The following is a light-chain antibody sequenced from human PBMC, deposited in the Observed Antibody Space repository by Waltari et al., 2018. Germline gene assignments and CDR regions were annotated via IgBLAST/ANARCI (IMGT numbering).Light chain of an antibody. CDR1: SSDVGGYKY. CDR3: SSYAGNNFVV. CDR2: LVF. V-gene: IGLV2-8*01. Sequence: QSVLTQPPSASGSPGQSVTISCTGTSSDVGGYKYVSWYQFHPGKAPKLLIYLVFKRPSGVPDRFAGSKSGNTASLIVSGLQAEDEAEYYCSSYAGNNFVVFGGGTQLTVL. J-gene: IGLJ2*01.